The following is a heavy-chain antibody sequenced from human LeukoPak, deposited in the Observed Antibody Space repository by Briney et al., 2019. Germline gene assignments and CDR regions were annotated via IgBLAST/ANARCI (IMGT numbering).Heavy chain of an antibody. J-gene: IGHJ5*02. Sequence: NASGTLSLTCDVSGDSISSSYWWTWVRQPPGKGLEWIGEIYQSGSTNYDSSLKSRVTISLDKSKNQFSLKVSSLTAADTAVYYCARKGSSTWYTYWFDPWGRGTLVTVSS. CDR1: GDSISSSYW. D-gene: IGHD6-13*01. CDR3: ARKGSSTWYTYWFDP. CDR2: IYQSGST. V-gene: IGHV4-4*02.